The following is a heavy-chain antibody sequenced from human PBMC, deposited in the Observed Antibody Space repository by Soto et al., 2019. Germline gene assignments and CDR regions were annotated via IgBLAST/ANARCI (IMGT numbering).Heavy chain of an antibody. J-gene: IGHJ6*02. CDR1: EGTISSYY. D-gene: IGHD2-2*01. V-gene: IGHV4-59*01. CDR3: ARDRDIVVVPAATNYYYGMDV. CDR2: IYYSGST. Sequence: PSEPMPLTNTVAEGTISSYYWSWIRQTPGKGLEWIGYIYYSGSTNYNPSLKSRVTISVDTSKNQFSLKLSSVTAADTAVYYCARDRDIVVVPAATNYYYGMDVWGQGTTVTVSS.